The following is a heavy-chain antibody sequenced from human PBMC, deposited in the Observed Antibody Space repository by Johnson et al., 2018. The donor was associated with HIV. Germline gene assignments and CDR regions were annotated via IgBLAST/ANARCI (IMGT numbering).Heavy chain of an antibody. Sequence: VQLVESGGGLVQPGGSLRLSCAASGFTLSNAWMSWVRQAPGKGLEWVGRIKGKTDGGTQDYAAPVKGGFTISRDNSKKTRYLEMKSLRAEDTAGYYCAKAGNGDAFDIWGQGTMVTVSS. CDR3: AKAGNGDAFDI. J-gene: IGHJ3*02. D-gene: IGHD1-1*01. CDR1: GFTLSNAW. V-gene: IGHV3-15*01. CDR2: IKGKTDGGTQ.